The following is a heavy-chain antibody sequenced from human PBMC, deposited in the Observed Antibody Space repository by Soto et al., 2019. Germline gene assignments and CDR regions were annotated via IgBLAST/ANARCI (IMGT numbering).Heavy chain of an antibody. V-gene: IGHV5-51*01. CDR3: ARSMGRTETLYYFDY. J-gene: IGHJ4*02. CDR2: IYPGDSDT. CDR1: GYSFTSYW. D-gene: IGHD3-10*01. Sequence: GESLKISCKGSGYSFTSYWIGWVRQMPGKGLEWMGIIYPGDSDTRYSPSFQGQVTISADKSISTAYLQWSSLKASDTAMYYCARSMGRTETLYYFDYWGQGTLVTVSS.